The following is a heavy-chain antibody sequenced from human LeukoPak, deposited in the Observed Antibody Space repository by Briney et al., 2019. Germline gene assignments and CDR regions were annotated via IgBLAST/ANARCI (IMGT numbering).Heavy chain of an antibody. CDR1: GGSISSSSYY. V-gene: IGHV4-39*07. Sequence: SETLSPTCTVSGGSISSSSYYWGWIRQPPGKGLEWIGSIYYSGSTYYNPSLKSRVTISVDTSKNQFSLKLSSVTAADTAVYYCAREGVVATIPSFDYWGQGTLVTVSS. J-gene: IGHJ4*02. D-gene: IGHD5-12*01. CDR3: AREGVVATIPSFDY. CDR2: IYYSGST.